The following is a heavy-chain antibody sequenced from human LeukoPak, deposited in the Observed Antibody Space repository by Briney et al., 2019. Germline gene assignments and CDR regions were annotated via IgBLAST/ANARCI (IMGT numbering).Heavy chain of an antibody. CDR3: ARRDSDSSGSYPFDY. CDR1: GFTFSSYG. V-gene: IGHV3-74*01. D-gene: IGHD3-22*01. J-gene: IGHJ4*02. Sequence: PGRSLRLSCAASGFTFSSYGMHWVRQAPGKGLVWVSRINSDGSSTSYADSVKGRFTISRDNAKNTPYLQMNSLRAEDTAVYYCARRDSDSSGSYPFDYWGQGTLVTVSS. CDR2: INSDGSST.